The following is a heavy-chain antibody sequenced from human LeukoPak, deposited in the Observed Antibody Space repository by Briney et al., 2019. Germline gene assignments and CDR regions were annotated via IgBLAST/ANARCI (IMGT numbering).Heavy chain of an antibody. J-gene: IGHJ4*02. D-gene: IGHD3-10*01. Sequence: GGSLRLSCAASGFTFSSYSMNWVRQAPGKGLEWVSSISSSSSYIYYADSVKGRFTISRDNAKNSLYLQMNSLRAEDTAVYYCVREGSVTSYYFDYWGQGTLVTVSS. CDR2: ISSSSSYI. V-gene: IGHV3-21*01. CDR1: GFTFSSYS. CDR3: VREGSVTSYYFDY.